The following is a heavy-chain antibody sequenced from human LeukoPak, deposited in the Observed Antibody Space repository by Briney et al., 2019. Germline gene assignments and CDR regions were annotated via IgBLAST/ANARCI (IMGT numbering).Heavy chain of an antibody. D-gene: IGHD3-16*01. Sequence: GGSLRLSCAASGFTFDDHGMSWVRQAPGKGLEWVSGINWNGGSTGYADSVKGRFTISRDNAKNSLFLQMNSLRAEDTAVYYCASDPGGRFDPWGQGTLVTVSS. CDR1: GFTFDDHG. J-gene: IGHJ5*02. CDR2: INWNGGST. CDR3: ASDPGGRFDP. V-gene: IGHV3-20*04.